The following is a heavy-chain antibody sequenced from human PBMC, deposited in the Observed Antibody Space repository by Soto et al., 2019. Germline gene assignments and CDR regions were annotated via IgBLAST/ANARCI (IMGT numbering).Heavy chain of an antibody. CDR2: ISSNGGST. J-gene: IGHJ6*02. Sequence: GSLRLSCSASGFTFSSYAMHWVRQAPGKGLEYVSAISSNGGSTYYADSVKGRFTISRDNSKNTLYLQMSSLRAEDTAVYYCVKDEIVVVPAAMGEDSLYYYYGMDVWGQGTTVTSP. V-gene: IGHV3-64D*06. CDR1: GFTFSSYA. D-gene: IGHD2-2*01. CDR3: VKDEIVVVPAAMGEDSLYYYYGMDV.